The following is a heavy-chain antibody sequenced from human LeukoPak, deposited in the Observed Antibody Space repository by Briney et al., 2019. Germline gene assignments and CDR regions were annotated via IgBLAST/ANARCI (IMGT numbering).Heavy chain of an antibody. V-gene: IGHV3-23*01. Sequence: PGGSLRLSCAASGFTFSTNDMSWVRQAPGKGLEWVSAISTLDGSTYYADSVKGRFTISRDNSKNTLYLQMNSLRAEDTAVYYCARDLVGAQYYFDYWGQGTLVTVSS. CDR1: GFTFSTND. CDR3: ARDLVGAQYYFDY. CDR2: ISTLDGST. D-gene: IGHD1-26*01. J-gene: IGHJ4*02.